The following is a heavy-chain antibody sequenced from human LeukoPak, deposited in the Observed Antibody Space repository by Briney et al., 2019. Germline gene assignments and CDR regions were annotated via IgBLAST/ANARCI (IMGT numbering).Heavy chain of an antibody. D-gene: IGHD1-14*01. J-gene: IGHJ4*01. CDR3: ATRYNTGRTFDY. CDR1: GFTFTSYA. Sequence: GGSLRLSCAASGFTFTSYAMSWVRQAPGKGLEWVSAIVGSGYSTYYEDSVKGRFTISSDTSKNTLYLQMNSLRGEDTAVYYCATRYNTGRTFDYWGQGTLVPVSS. CDR2: IVGSGYST. V-gene: IGHV3-23*01.